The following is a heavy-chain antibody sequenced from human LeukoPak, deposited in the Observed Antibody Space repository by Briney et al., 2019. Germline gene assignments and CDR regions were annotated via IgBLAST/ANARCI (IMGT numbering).Heavy chain of an antibody. J-gene: IGHJ5*02. D-gene: IGHD2-21*02. CDR1: GYTLTELS. CDR3: ARRRVVVTAPPRYNWFDP. V-gene: IGHV1-24*01. Sequence: ASVKVSCKVSGYTLTELSMHWVRQAPGKGLEWMGGFDPEDGETIYAQKFQGRVTMTRNTSISTAYMELSSLRSEDTAVYYCARRRVVVTAPPRYNWFDPWGQGTLVTVSS. CDR2: FDPEDGET.